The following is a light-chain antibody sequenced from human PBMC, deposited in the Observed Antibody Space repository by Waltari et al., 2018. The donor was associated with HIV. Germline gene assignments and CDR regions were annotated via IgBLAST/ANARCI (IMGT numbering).Light chain of an antibody. CDR2: KAS. J-gene: IGKJ1*01. CDR1: QSISSW. CDR3: QQYNRYST. Sequence: DIQMTQSPSTLSASVGDRVTIPCRASQSISSWLAWYQQKPGKAPKLLIYKASTLESGVPSRFSGSGSGTEFTLTISSLQPDDFATYYCQQYNRYSTFGQGTKVEIK. V-gene: IGKV1-5*03.